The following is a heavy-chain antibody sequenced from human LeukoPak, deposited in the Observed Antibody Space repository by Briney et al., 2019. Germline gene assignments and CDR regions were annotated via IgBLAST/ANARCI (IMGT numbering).Heavy chain of an antibody. V-gene: IGHV4-59*01. CDR3: ARVGTLVRGVIDY. D-gene: IGHD3-10*01. J-gene: IGHJ4*02. Sequence: SETLSLTCTVSGGSISSYYWSWIRQPPGKGLEWIGYIYYSGSTNYNPSLKSRVTISVDRSKNQFSLNLTSVTAADTAVYYCARVGTLVRGVIDYWGQGTLVTVSS. CDR1: GGSISSYY. CDR2: IYYSGST.